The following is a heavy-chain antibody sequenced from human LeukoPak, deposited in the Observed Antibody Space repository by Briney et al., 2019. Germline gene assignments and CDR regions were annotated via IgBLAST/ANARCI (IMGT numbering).Heavy chain of an antibody. CDR3: ARSGADTYYDILTGYPSAGFDY. Sequence: RPGGSLRLSCAASGFTFDDYGMSWVRQAPGKGLEWVSGINWNGGSTGYADSVKGRFTISRDNAKNSLYLQMNSLRAEDTALYHCARSGADTYYDILTGYPSAGFDYWGQGTLVTVSS. D-gene: IGHD3-9*01. J-gene: IGHJ4*02. CDR1: GFTFDDYG. V-gene: IGHV3-20*01. CDR2: INWNGGST.